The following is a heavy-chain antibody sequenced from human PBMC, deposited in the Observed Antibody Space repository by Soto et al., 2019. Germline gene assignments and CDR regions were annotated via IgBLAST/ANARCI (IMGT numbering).Heavy chain of an antibody. CDR1: GYTFTGYY. Sequence: ASVKVSCKASGYTFTGYYMHWVRQAPGQGPEWMGGIILPFGTANYAQKFQDRVTITADDSMTTAYMDLSSLRSDDTAVYYCARGPDYEGYFDFWGQGTLVTVSS. J-gene: IGHJ4*02. D-gene: IGHD4-17*01. CDR3: ARGPDYEGYFDF. CDR2: IILPFGTA. V-gene: IGHV1-69*13.